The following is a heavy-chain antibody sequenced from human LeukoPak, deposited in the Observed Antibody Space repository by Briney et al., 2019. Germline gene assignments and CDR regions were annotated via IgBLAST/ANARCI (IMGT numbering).Heavy chain of an antibody. Sequence: GGSLRLSCAASGFTFSSYAMHWVRQAPGKGLEWVAVISYDGSNKKYADSVKGRFTLSRDNSKNTLYLQMSSLRAEDTAVYYCARGQHRVTYSDDAFDIWGQGTMVTVSS. D-gene: IGHD4-11*01. CDR3: ARGQHRVTYSDDAFDI. CDR2: ISYDGSNK. V-gene: IGHV3-30*04. J-gene: IGHJ3*02. CDR1: GFTFSSYA.